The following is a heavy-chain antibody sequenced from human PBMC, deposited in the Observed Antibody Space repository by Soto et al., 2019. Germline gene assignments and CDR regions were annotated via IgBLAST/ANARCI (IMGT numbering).Heavy chain of an antibody. CDR2: ISAYNGNT. CDR3: ARGRRVVPAVNPLNWFDP. CDR1: GYTFTSYG. V-gene: IGHV1-18*01. Sequence: QVQLVQSGAEVKKPGASVKVSCKASGYTFTSYGISWGRQAPGQGLEWMGWISAYNGNTNYAQKLQGRVTMTTDTSPSTAYMELRSLRSDDTAVYYCARGRRVVPAVNPLNWFDPWGQGTLVTVSS. J-gene: IGHJ5*02. D-gene: IGHD2-2*01.